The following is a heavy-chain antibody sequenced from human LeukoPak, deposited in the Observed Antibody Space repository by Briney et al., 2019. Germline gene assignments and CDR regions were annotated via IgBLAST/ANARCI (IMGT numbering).Heavy chain of an antibody. CDR3: ARGVIWGSPDY. CDR1: GGSFSGYY. CDR2: INHSGST. J-gene: IGHJ4*02. V-gene: IGHV4-34*01. Sequence: PSETLSLTCAVYGGSFSGYYWSWIRQPPGKRQEWIGEINHSGSTNYNPSLKSRVTISVDTSKNQFSLKLSSVTAADTAVYYCARGVIWGSPDYWSQGTLVTVSS. D-gene: IGHD3-16*01.